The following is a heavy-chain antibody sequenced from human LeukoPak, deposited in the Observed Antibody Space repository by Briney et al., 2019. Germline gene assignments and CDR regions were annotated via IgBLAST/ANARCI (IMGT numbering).Heavy chain of an antibody. CDR1: GGSISSSSYY. D-gene: IGHD3-22*01. V-gene: IGHV4-39*01. Sequence: PSETLSLTCTVSGGSISSSSYYWGWIRQPPGKGLEWIGSIYYSGSTYYNPSLKSRVTISVDTSKNQFSLKLSSVTAADTAVYYCASEWYYYDSSGYFYYYYMDVWGKGTTVTVSS. CDR3: ASEWYYYDSSGYFYYYYMDV. CDR2: IYYSGST. J-gene: IGHJ6*03.